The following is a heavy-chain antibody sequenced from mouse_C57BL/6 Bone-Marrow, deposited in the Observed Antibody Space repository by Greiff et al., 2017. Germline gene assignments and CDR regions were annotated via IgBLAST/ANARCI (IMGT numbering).Heavy chain of an antibody. Sequence: EVKLVESGGGLVKPGGSLKLSCAASGFTFSSYAMSWVRQTPEKRLEWVATISDGGSYTYYPDNVKGRFTISRDNAKNNLYLQMSHLKSEDTAMYYCARDTGVDYWGQGTSVTVSS. V-gene: IGHV5-4*01. CDR2: ISDGGSYT. J-gene: IGHJ4*01. CDR1: GFTFSSYA. CDR3: ARDTGVDY. D-gene: IGHD1-1*01.